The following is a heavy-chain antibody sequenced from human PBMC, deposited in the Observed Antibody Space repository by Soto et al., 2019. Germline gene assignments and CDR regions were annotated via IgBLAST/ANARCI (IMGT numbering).Heavy chain of an antibody. CDR1: GGTFSSYA. V-gene: IGHV1-69*01. Sequence: QVQLVQSGAEVKKPGSSVKVCCKASGGTFSSYAISWVRQAPGQGLEWMGGIIPIFGTANYAQKFQGRVTITADESTSTAYMELSSLRSEDTAVYYCARESTTVTTRAFDIWGQGTMVTVSS. CDR3: ARESTTVTTRAFDI. CDR2: IIPIFGTA. J-gene: IGHJ3*02. D-gene: IGHD4-17*01.